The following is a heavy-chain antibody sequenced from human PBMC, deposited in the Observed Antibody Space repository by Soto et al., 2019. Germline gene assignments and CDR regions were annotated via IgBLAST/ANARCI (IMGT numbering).Heavy chain of an antibody. Sequence: GGSLRISCAASGFTVSSNYMSWVRQAPGKGLEWVSVIYSGGSTYYADSVKGRFTIYRDNSKNTLYLQMNSLRAEDTAVYYCARDTAMVYYYGMYVWGQGTTVTVSS. J-gene: IGHJ6*02. V-gene: IGHV3-66*01. CDR1: GFTVSSNY. CDR3: ARDTAMVYYYGMYV. D-gene: IGHD5-18*01. CDR2: IYSGGST.